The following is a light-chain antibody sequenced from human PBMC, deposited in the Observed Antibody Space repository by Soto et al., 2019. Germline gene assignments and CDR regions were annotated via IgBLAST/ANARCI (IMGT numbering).Light chain of an antibody. V-gene: IGKV3-20*01. Sequence: EVVLTQSPGTLSLSPGERATLSCRASQSVSSSYLAWYQQKPGQAPRLLIYGASSRATGIPDRFSGSGSGTDLTLTISRPEPEDFAVYCCQQYGSSPYTFGQGTKLEIK. CDR2: GAS. CDR3: QQYGSSPYT. CDR1: QSVSSSY. J-gene: IGKJ2*01.